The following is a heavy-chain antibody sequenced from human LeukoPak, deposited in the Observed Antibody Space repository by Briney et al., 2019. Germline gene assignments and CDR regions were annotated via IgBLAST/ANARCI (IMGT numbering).Heavy chain of an antibody. CDR1: GYTFTGYY. V-gene: IGHV1-2*04. CDR2: INPNSGGT. Sequence: SVXVSFKASGYTFTGYYMHWVRQAPGQGREWMGWINPNSGGTNYAQKFQGWVTMTRDTSISTAYMELSRLRSDDTAVYYCARARRYCSGGSCYPEYFQHWGQGTLVTVSS. D-gene: IGHD2-15*01. J-gene: IGHJ1*01. CDR3: ARARRYCSGGSCYPEYFQH.